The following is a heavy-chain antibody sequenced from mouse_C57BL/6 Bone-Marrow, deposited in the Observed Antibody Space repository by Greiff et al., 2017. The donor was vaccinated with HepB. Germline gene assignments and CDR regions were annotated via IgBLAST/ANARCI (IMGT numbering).Heavy chain of an antibody. Sequence: EVQLMESGEGLVKPGGSLKLSCAASGFTFSSYAMSWVRQTPENRLEWVAYISSGGDYIYYADTVKGRFTISRDNARNTLYLQMSSLKSEDTAMYYCTRGVLRSYAMDYWGQGTSVTVSS. CDR2: ISSGGDYI. V-gene: IGHV5-9-1*02. J-gene: IGHJ4*01. CDR1: GFTFSSYA. D-gene: IGHD1-1*01. CDR3: TRGVLRSYAMDY.